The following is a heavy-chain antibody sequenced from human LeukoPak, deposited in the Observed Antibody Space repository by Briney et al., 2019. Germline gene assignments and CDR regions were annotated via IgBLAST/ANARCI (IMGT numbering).Heavy chain of an antibody. CDR1: GFTFSRYA. V-gene: IGHV3-23*01. CDR3: AKDWPHRSGDYYYYGMDV. CDR2: ISGGGGST. J-gene: IGHJ6*02. D-gene: IGHD3-10*01. Sequence: GGSVRLSCAAAGFTFSRYAMSWGRQAAGKGLGWVSAISGGGGSTYSADSVKGRFTISRANSKNPLYLQMNSLRAEDTAVYYCAKDWPHRSGDYYYYGMDVWGQGTTVTVSS.